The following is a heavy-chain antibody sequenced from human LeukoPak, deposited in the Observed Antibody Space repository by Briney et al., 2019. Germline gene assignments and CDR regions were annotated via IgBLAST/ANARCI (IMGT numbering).Heavy chain of an antibody. CDR1: GYTFSDFY. J-gene: IGHJ3*02. Sequence: ASVKVSCKASGYTFSDFYIHWVRQAPGQGLEWMGRINPNNGGTNYAQKFQGRVTMTRGTSISTAYMDLSRLRSDDTAVYYCARVKAITALQLEDAFDMWGQGTMVTVSS. D-gene: IGHD5-24*01. CDR3: ARVKAITALQLEDAFDM. V-gene: IGHV1-2*06. CDR2: INPNNGGT.